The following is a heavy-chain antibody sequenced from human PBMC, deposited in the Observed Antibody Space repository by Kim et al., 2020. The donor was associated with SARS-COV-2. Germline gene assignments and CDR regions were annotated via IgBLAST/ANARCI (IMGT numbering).Heavy chain of an antibody. Sequence: TYYNPSLKSRVTISVDTSKNQFSLKLSSVTAADTAVYYCARESIGRAFDIWGQGTMVTVSS. V-gene: IGHV4-30-2*05. CDR2: T. J-gene: IGHJ3*02. D-gene: IGHD3-16*02. CDR3: ARESIGRAFDI.